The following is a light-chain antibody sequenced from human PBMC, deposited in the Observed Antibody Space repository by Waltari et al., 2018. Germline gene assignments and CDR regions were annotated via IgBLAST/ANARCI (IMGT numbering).Light chain of an antibody. CDR2: ATT. J-gene: IGKJ3*01. Sequence: EIVMTPSPVMLSVSPGERVTLSCRASQSVSSNLAWYQQRPGQAPRLLIYATTTRATGVPARFSGSGSGKEFSLTISSLQSEDLAVYYCQQYNIGATFGPGTKVDIK. CDR1: QSVSSN. CDR3: QQYNIGAT. V-gene: IGKV3-15*01.